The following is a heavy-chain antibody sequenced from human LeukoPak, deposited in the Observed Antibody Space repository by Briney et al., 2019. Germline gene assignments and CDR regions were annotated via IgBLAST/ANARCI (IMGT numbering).Heavy chain of an antibody. D-gene: IGHD3-10*01. Sequence: GGSLRLSCAASGFTFSSYAMSWVRQAPGKGLEGVSAISGSGGSTYYADSVKGRFTISRDNSKNTLYLQMNSLRAEDTAVYYCAKGSITMVRGGYFDYWGQGTLVTVSS. J-gene: IGHJ4*02. CDR1: GFTFSSYA. CDR2: ISGSGGST. V-gene: IGHV3-23*01. CDR3: AKGSITMVRGGYFDY.